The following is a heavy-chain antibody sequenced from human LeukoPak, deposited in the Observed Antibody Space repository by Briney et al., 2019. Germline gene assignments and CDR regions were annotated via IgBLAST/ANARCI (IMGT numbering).Heavy chain of an antibody. CDR3: AKDTSRGAAAGF. CDR1: GFTFSSYG. V-gene: IGHV3-30*02. Sequence: GGSLRLSCAASGFTFSSYGMHWVRQAPGKGLEWVAFIRYDGSNKYYADPVKGRFTISRDNSKNTLYLQMNSLRAEDTAVYYCAKDTSRGAAAGFWGQGTLVTVSS. CDR2: IRYDGSNK. D-gene: IGHD6-13*01. J-gene: IGHJ4*02.